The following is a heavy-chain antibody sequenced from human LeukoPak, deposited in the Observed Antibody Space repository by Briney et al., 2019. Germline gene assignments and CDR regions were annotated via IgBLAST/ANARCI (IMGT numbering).Heavy chain of an antibody. D-gene: IGHD5-12*01. CDR2: IHYSGST. J-gene: IGHJ6*03. Sequence: SSETLSLTCTVSGGSISSYYWSWIRQPPGKGLEWIGYIHYSGSTHYNPSLKSRVTISVDTFKNQVSLKLRSVTAADTAVYYCARTTEGYAGGPGYSYYYYMDVWGKGTTVTISS. CDR1: GGSISSYY. CDR3: ARTTEGYAGGPGYSYYYYMDV. V-gene: IGHV4-59*01.